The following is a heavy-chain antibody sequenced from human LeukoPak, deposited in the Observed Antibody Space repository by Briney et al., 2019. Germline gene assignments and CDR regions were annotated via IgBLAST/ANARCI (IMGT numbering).Heavy chain of an antibody. CDR3: ARQLWSYFDY. J-gene: IGHJ4*02. CDR2: IYSRGSP. D-gene: IGHD5-18*01. Sequence: GRSLRLFCGASGFTDSSKYMSWARQAPGKGLEGVSVIYSRGSPYFADSVKGRFTISSDNSKNTLYLQMNSLRAEDTAVYYCARQLWSYFDYWGQGTLVSVSS. CDR1: GFTDSSKY. V-gene: IGHV3-66*02.